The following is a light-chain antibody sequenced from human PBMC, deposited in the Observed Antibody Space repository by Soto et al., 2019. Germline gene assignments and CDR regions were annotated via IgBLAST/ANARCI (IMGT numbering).Light chain of an antibody. Sequence: EIVMTQSPATLSVSPGERATLSCRASQSVSSNLVWYQQKPGQAPRLLIYGASTRATGIPARFSGSGSGTEFTLTISSLQSEDFAVYYGQQYNNWPPWTFGQGTKVEIK. CDR3: QQYNNWPPWT. CDR1: QSVSSN. J-gene: IGKJ1*01. V-gene: IGKV3-15*01. CDR2: GAS.